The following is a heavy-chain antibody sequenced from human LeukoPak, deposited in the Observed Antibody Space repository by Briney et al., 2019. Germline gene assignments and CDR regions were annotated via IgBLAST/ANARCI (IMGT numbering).Heavy chain of an antibody. V-gene: IGHV4-39*01. CDR1: DGSISSGYYY. J-gene: IGHJ5*02. D-gene: IGHD2-21*01. CDR2: IYYSGTT. CDR3: ARAPQRSYQHNWFDP. Sequence: SETLSLTCSVSDGSISSGYYYWAWIRQPPGKGPEWIGSIYYSGTTYPNPSLKSRVTISVDTSKNQFSLKLSSVTAADTAVYYCARAPQRSYQHNWFDPWGQGTLVTVSS.